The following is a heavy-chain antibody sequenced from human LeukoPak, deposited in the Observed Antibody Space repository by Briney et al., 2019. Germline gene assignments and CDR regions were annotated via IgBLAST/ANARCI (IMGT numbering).Heavy chain of an antibody. CDR3: ARGHSSGWYGDWFDP. J-gene: IGHJ5*02. V-gene: IGHV4-59*01. CDR2: IYYSGST. D-gene: IGHD6-19*01. CDR1: GGSISSYY. Sequence: SETLSLTCTVSGGSISSYYWSWIRQPPGKGLEWIGYIYYSGSTNYNPSLKSRVTISVDTSKNQFSLKLSSVTAADTAAYYCARGHSSGWYGDWFDPWGQGILVTVSS.